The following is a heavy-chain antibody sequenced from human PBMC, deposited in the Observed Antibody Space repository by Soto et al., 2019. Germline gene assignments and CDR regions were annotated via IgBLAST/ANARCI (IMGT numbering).Heavy chain of an antibody. CDR2: ISYDGSNK. D-gene: IGHD3-3*01. V-gene: IGHV3-30-3*01. CDR3: ARSQERITIFGVVPGGHYYYYGMDV. Sequence: GGSLRLSCAASGFTFSSYAMHWVRQAPGKGLEWVAVISYDGSNKYYADSVKGRFTISRDNSKNTLYLQMNSLRAEDTAVYYCARSQERITIFGVVPGGHYYYYGMDVWGQGTTVTVSS. J-gene: IGHJ6*02. CDR1: GFTFSSYA.